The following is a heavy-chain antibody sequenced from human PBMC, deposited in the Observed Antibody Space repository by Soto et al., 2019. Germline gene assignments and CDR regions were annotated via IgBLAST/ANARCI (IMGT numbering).Heavy chain of an antibody. J-gene: IGHJ4*02. D-gene: IGHD1-26*01. CDR3: AKDYTSWEPPEY. Sequence: GGSLRLSCAASGFTLSSHAMSWVRQAPGKGLEWVSGITASGGTTYYGNSVKGRFTISRDSSKNTLHLQMNSLRAEDTAVYYCAKDYTSWEPPEYWGQGTLVTVSS. V-gene: IGHV3-23*01. CDR1: GFTLSSHA. CDR2: ITASGGTT.